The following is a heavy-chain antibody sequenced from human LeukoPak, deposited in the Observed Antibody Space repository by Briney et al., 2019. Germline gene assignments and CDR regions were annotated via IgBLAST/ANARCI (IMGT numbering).Heavy chain of an antibody. J-gene: IGHJ5*02. V-gene: IGHV4-38-2*02. D-gene: IGHD3-9*01. Sequence: PSETLSLTCTVSGYSISSGYYWGWIRQPPGKGLEWIGSIYHSGSTYYNPSLKSRVTISVGTSKNQFSLKLSSVTAADTAVYYCATSDWGWFDPWGQGTLVTVSS. CDR1: GYSISSGYY. CDR2: IYHSGST. CDR3: ATSDWGWFDP.